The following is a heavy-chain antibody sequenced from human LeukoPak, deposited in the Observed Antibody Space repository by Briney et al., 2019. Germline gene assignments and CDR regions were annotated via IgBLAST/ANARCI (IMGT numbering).Heavy chain of an antibody. J-gene: IGHJ6*04. CDR3: ARDSRVSLDV. Sequence: VSVKVSCKASEYTFTGYYMHWVRQAPGQGLEWMGRIDPDTGGTVYAQKFQGRVSMTRDTSVNTAYMDLSRLTSGDTAVSYRARDSRVSLDVWGKGTTVTVSS. V-gene: IGHV1-2*06. CDR2: IDPDTGGT. D-gene: IGHD6-6*01. CDR1: EYTFTGYY.